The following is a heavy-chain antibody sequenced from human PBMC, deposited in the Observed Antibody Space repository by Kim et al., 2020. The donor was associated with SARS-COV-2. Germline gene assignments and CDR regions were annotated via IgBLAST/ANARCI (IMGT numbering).Heavy chain of an antibody. D-gene: IGHD2-15*01. Sequence: GGSLRLSCAASGFTFSSYWMHWVRQAPGKGLVWVSRINSDGSSTSYADSVKGRFTISRDNAKNTLYLQMNSLRAEDTAVYYCATVVAQYYYGMDVWGQGTTVTVSS. CDR1: GFTFSSYW. V-gene: IGHV3-74*01. J-gene: IGHJ6*02. CDR3: ATVVAQYYYGMDV. CDR2: INSDGSST.